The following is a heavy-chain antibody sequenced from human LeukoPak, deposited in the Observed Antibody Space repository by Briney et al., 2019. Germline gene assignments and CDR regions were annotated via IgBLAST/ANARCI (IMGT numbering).Heavy chain of an antibody. J-gene: IGHJ5*01. Sequence: PSETLSLTCTVSGGSLTSHFWSWIRQPPGKGLEWIGYIHYSGSTNYNPSLKSRVTITPDTSKNQLFLKLNSVTAADTAVYYCARLVWLGESPGSWFDSWGQGTLVTVSS. D-gene: IGHD3-10*01. CDR2: IHYSGST. CDR3: ARLVWLGESPGSWFDS. V-gene: IGHV4-59*11. CDR1: GGSLTSHF.